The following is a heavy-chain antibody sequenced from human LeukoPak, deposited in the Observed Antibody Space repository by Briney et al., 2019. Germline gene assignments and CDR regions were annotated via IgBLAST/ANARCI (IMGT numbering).Heavy chain of an antibody. CDR2: IKSKTDGGTT. D-gene: IGHD6-13*01. CDR3: TTAYSSSWYAFDI. CDR1: GFIFSNAW. V-gene: IGHV3-15*01. J-gene: IGHJ3*02. Sequence: GGFLRLSCAASGFIFSNAWMSWVRQAPGKGLEWVGPIKSKTDGGTTDYAAPVKGRFTISRDDSKNTLYLQMNSLKTEDTAVYYCTTAYSSSWYAFDIWGQGTMVTVSS.